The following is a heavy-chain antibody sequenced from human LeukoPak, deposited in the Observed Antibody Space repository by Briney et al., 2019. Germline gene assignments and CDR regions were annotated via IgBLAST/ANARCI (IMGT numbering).Heavy chain of an antibody. J-gene: IGHJ4*02. CDR1: GYTFTGYY. D-gene: IGHD1-20*01. CDR2: INPNSGGT. CDR3: ARDLIHNWNDFPVIDY. V-gene: IGHV1-2*02. Sequence: ASVKVSCKASGYTFTGYYMHWVRKAPGQGLEWMGWINPNSGGTNYAQKFQGRVTMTRDTSISTAYMELSRLRSDDTAVYYCARDLIHNWNDFPVIDYWGQGTLVTVSS.